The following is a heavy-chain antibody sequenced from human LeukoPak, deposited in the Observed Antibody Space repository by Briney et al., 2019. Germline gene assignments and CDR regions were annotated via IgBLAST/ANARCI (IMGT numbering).Heavy chain of an antibody. CDR2: SYPGDSDT. Sequence: GESLKISCKGSAYSFTSYWIGWVRQMPGKGREWMGMSYPGDSDTRYSPSFQGQVTISAAKSISTAYLQWSSLKASDTAMYYCARPLETPDYGDYYFYYWGQGTLVTVSS. D-gene: IGHD4-17*01. V-gene: IGHV5-51*01. CDR1: AYSFTSYW. CDR3: ARPLETPDYGDYYFYY. J-gene: IGHJ4*02.